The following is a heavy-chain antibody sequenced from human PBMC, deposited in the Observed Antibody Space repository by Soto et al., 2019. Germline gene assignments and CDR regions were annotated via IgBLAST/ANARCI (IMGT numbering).Heavy chain of an antibody. V-gene: IGHV2-70*11. CDR3: ARSTGIAVAGTLNDGSRPPVWGYYYYYGMDV. CDR2: IDWDDDK. CDR1: GFSLSTSGMC. Sequence: SGPTLVNPTQTLTLTCTFSGFSLSTSGMCVSWIRQPPGKALEWLARIDWDDDKYYSTSLKTRLTISKDTSKNQVVLTMTNMDPVDTATYYCARSTGIAVAGTLNDGSRPPVWGYYYYYGMDVWGQGT. D-gene: IGHD6-19*01. J-gene: IGHJ6*02.